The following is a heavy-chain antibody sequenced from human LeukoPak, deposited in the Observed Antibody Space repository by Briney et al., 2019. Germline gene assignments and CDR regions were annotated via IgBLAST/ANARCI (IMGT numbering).Heavy chain of an antibody. CDR1: GGSISSGGYS. CDR2: IYYSGST. J-gene: IGHJ4*02. D-gene: IGHD3-3*01. V-gene: IGHV4-39*01. Sequence: PSETLSLTCAVSGGSISSGGYSWSWIRQLPGKGLEWIGSIYYSGSTYYNPSLKSRVTISVDTSKNQFSLKLSSVTAADTAVYYCARQPCDQWILEWFFDYWGQGTLVTVSS. CDR3: ARQPCDQWILEWFFDY.